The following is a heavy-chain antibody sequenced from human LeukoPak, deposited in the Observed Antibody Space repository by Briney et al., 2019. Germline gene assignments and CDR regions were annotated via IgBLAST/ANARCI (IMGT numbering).Heavy chain of an antibody. J-gene: IGHJ6*02. Sequence: GVSVKVSGKAAGYTVSSYVMHWVRESPGQRLEGMGGSNACNGNTKNSQKFQGRVTITRDTSASTAYMELSSLRSEDTAVYYCARRRRSLEETYGMDVWGQGTTVTVSS. D-gene: IGHD5-24*01. CDR1: GYTVSSYV. CDR2: SNACNGNT. V-gene: IGHV1-3*01. CDR3: ARRRRSLEETYGMDV.